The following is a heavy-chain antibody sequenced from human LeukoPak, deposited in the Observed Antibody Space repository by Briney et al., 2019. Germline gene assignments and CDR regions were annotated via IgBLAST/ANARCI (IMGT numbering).Heavy chain of an antibody. CDR2: IYYRGST. V-gene: IGHV4-59*01. D-gene: IGHD5-18*01. J-gene: IGHJ4*02. Sequence: ETLTLTCTVSGGSISIYYGSWMRPPRDKGRECIGYIYYRGSTNYHPSLKSRVTTSVDTSKNQFSLKLSSVTAADTAVYYCARCGYSYGSEFDYWGQGTLVTVSS. CDR3: ARCGYSYGSEFDY. CDR1: GGSISIYY.